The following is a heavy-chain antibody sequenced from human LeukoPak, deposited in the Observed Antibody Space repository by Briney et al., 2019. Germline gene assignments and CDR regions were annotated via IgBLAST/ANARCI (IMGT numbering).Heavy chain of an antibody. Sequence: PSETLSLTCAVSGGSFSGYYLSWIRQPPGKGLEWIAEIKHSGSTNYNPSLKSRVTISVDTSKNQFSLKLTSVTATDTAVYYCARVKRRMGSSSGDYSDYWGQGALVTVSS. D-gene: IGHD6-6*01. CDR1: GGSFSGYY. V-gene: IGHV4-34*01. CDR2: IKHSGST. CDR3: ARVKRRMGSSSGDYSDY. J-gene: IGHJ4*02.